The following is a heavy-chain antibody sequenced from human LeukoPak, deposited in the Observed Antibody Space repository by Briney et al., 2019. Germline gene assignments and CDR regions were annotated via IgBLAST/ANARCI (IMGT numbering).Heavy chain of an antibody. D-gene: IGHD3-3*01. CDR3: ARDQYDTWSRRGNFDS. CDR2: IKLDGSEK. J-gene: IGHJ4*02. Sequence: GGSLRLSCAASGFIFGKYWMSWVRQAPGKGLEWVANIKLDGSEKNYVDSVKGRFTISRDNTKNSLYLQMNSLRAEDTAVFYCARDQYDTWSRRGNFDSWGQGTLVIVSS. V-gene: IGHV3-7*03. CDR1: GFIFGKYW.